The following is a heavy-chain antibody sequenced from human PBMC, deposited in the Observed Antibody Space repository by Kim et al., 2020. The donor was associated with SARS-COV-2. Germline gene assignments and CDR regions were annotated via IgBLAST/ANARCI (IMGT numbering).Heavy chain of an antibody. D-gene: IGHD2-2*01. Sequence: STYYNPSLKSRVTISVDTSKNRFSLKLSSVTAADTAVYYCARTRTQNFDYWGQGTLVTVSS. CDR3: ARTRTQNFDY. V-gene: IGHV4-39*01. CDR2: ST. J-gene: IGHJ4*02.